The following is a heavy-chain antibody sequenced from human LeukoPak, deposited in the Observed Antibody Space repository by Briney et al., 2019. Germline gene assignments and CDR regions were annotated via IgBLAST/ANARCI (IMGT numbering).Heavy chain of an antibody. D-gene: IGHD3-10*01. Sequence: GGSLRLSCAASGFTFSNAWMSWVRQAPGKGLEWVGRIKSKTDGGTTDYAAPVKGRFTISRDDSKNTLYLQMNSLKTEDTAVYYCTTATYGSPSDYYFDYWGQGTLVTVSS. V-gene: IGHV3-15*01. CDR2: IKSKTDGGTT. J-gene: IGHJ4*02. CDR1: GFTFSNAW. CDR3: TTATYGSPSDYYFDY.